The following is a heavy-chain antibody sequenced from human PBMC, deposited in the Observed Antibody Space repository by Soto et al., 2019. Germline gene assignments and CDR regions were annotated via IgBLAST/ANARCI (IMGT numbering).Heavy chain of an antibody. J-gene: IGHJ4*02. Sequence: GGSLRLSCSASGFTFGSYAFHWVRQAPGKGLEYVSAINHNGVSRYYADSVKGRFTICRDDSKNPLYLQINTLRAEDTAVYYCARDPWAAAYWGQGTLVTVSS. CDR3: ARDPWAAAY. V-gene: IGHV3-64*04. D-gene: IGHD3-16*01. CDR1: GFTFGSYA. CDR2: INHNGVSR.